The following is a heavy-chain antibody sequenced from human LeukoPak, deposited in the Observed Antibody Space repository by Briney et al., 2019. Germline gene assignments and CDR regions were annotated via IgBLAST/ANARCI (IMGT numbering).Heavy chain of an antibody. CDR3: ARDRIVVPAAHYFDY. Sequence: GGSLRLSCAASGFTFSSYWMSWVRLAPGKGLEWVANIKQDGSEKYYVDSVKGRFTISRDNAMNSLYLQLNSLGAEDTAVYYCARDRIVVPAAHYFDYWGQGTLVTVSS. D-gene: IGHD2-2*01. CDR2: IKQDGSEK. V-gene: IGHV3-7*01. CDR1: GFTFSSYW. J-gene: IGHJ4*02.